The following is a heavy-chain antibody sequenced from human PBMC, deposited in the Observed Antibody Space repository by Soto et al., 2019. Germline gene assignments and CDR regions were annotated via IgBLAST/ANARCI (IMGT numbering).Heavy chain of an antibody. CDR3: ARHTIPFRITIPTGWFDP. J-gene: IGHJ5*02. D-gene: IGHD3-9*01. Sequence: QLQLQESGPGLVKPSETLSLTCTVSGGSISSSSYYWGWIRQPPGKGLEWIGSIYYSGSTYYNPSLKSRVIISVDTSKNQFSQKLSSVTAADTAVYYCARHTIPFRITIPTGWFDPWGQGTLVTVSS. CDR1: GGSISSSSYY. CDR2: IYYSGST. V-gene: IGHV4-39*01.